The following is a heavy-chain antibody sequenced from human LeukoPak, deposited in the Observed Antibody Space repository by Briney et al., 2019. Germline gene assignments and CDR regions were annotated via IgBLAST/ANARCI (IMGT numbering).Heavy chain of an antibody. CDR1: GFTFGDYA. J-gene: IGHJ4*02. V-gene: IGHV3-49*04. CDR2: IRSKAYGGTT. D-gene: IGHD2-2*01. Sequence: GRSLRLSSTASGFTFGDYAMSWVRQAPGKGLEWVGFIRSKAYGGTTEYAASVKGRFTISRDDSKSIAYLQMNSLKTEDTAVYYCTRGIVVVPAARPFDYWGQGTLVTVSS. CDR3: TRGIVVVPAARPFDY.